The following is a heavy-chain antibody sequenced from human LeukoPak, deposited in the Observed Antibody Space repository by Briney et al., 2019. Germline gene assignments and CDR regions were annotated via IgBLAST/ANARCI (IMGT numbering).Heavy chain of an antibody. CDR2: IYYSGST. Sequence: SETLSLTCPVSGGSISNYYWSWIRQPPGEGLELIGYIYYSGSTHYNPSLKSRVTISVDTSKNQFSLKLSSVTAADTAVYYCARDITLIMYWGQGTLVTVSS. CDR3: ARDITLIMY. V-gene: IGHV4-59*01. D-gene: IGHD3-22*01. J-gene: IGHJ4*02. CDR1: GGSISNYY.